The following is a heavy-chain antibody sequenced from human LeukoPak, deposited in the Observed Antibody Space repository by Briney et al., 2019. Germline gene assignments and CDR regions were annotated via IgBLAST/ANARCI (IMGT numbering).Heavy chain of an antibody. CDR1: GGSISSYY. D-gene: IGHD2/OR15-2a*01. CDR2: IYHSGST. Sequence: PSETLSLTCTVSGGSISSYYWSWIRQPPGKGLEWIGYIYHSGSTYYNPSLRSRVTISIDTSKNQFSLKLSSVTAADTAVYYCARRIGGYAFDIWGQGTMVTVSS. J-gene: IGHJ3*02. V-gene: IGHV4-59*08. CDR3: ARRIGGYAFDI.